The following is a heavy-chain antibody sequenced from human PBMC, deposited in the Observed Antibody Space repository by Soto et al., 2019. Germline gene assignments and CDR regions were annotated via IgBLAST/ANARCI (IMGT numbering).Heavy chain of an antibody. CDR1: GFTFSSYL. Sequence: LRLSCAASGFTFSSYLMHWVRQVPGKGLVWVSTINSGGGTTSYADSVKGRFTISRDNAKNILYLHMNSLRAGDTAVYYCAGRDCTNGVCFFYWGQGTLVTVSS. J-gene: IGHJ4*02. CDR3: AGRDCTNGVCFFY. CDR2: INSGGGTT. V-gene: IGHV3-74*01. D-gene: IGHD2-8*01.